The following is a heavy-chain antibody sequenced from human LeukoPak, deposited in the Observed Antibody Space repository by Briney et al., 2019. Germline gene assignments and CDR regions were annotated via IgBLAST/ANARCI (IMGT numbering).Heavy chain of an antibody. V-gene: IGHV4-59*08. CDR1: GGSMNNYY. Sequence: SETLSLTCTVSGGSMNNYYWSWIRQPPGKGLEWIGSIYYSGNTNYNPPLKSRVTISVDTSKNQFSLKLTSVTAADTAVYYCARGQFYHDSTGYHYWGQGTLVTVSS. J-gene: IGHJ4*02. CDR2: IYYSGNT. CDR3: ARGQFYHDSTGYHY. D-gene: IGHD3-22*01.